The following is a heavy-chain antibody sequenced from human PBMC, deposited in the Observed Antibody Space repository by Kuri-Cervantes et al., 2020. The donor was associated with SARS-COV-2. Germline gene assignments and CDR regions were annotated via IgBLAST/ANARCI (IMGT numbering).Heavy chain of an antibody. V-gene: IGHV3-30*04. CDR2: MSYDGSNI. D-gene: IGHD3-22*01. CDR1: GFTLSDCS. CDR3: ATLFDSSGFMFDY. Sequence: GESLKISCAASGFTLSDCSMHWVRQAPGKGLEWVAVMSYDGSNIYYADSVKGRFTISRDNSKNTLYLQMNSLRAEDTAIYYCATLFDSSGFMFDYWGQGTLVTVSS. J-gene: IGHJ4*02.